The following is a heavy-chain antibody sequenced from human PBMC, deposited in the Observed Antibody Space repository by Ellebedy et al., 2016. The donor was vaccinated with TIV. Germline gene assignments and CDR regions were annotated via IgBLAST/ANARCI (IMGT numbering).Heavy chain of an antibody. CDR2: TYYRSKWSN. CDR1: GDSVSSNSAA. Sequence: SQTLSLTCAISGDSVSSNSAAWNWIRQSPSRGLEWLGRTYYRSKWSNDYAVSVKSRITINPDTSKNQFSLQLNSVTPEDTAVYYCAREEGAYYDTSGYYLPFDYWGQGTLVTVSS. V-gene: IGHV6-1*01. D-gene: IGHD3-22*01. J-gene: IGHJ4*02. CDR3: AREEGAYYDTSGYYLPFDY.